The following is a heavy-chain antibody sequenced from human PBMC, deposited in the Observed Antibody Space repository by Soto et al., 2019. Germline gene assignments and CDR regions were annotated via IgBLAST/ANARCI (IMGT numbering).Heavy chain of an antibody. V-gene: IGHV4-39*01. D-gene: IGHD4-4*01. CDR2: IYYSGST. CDR3: ARRNSKVYYGMDV. CDR1: GGSISSSSYY. Sequence: SETLSLTCTVSGGSISSSSYYWGWIRQPPGKGLEWIGSIYYSGSTYYNPSLKSRVTISVDTSKNQFPLKLSSVTAADTAVYYCARRNSKVYYGMDVWGQGTTVTVSS. J-gene: IGHJ6*02.